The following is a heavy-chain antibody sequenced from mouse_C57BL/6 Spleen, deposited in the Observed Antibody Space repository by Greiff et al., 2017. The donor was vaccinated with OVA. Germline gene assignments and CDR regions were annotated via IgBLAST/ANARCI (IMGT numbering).Heavy chain of an antibody. CDR1: GYTFTSYW. CDR2: LHPSDSDT. J-gene: IGHJ4*01. Sequence: QVQLQQPGAELVKPGASVKVSCKASGYTFTSYWMHWVQQRPGQGLEWIGRLHPSDSDTNYNQKFKGKFTLTVDKSSSTAYMQLSSLTSEDSAVDYCAIGVLARAMDYWGQGTSVTVSS. CDR3: AIGVLARAMDY. V-gene: IGHV1-74*01.